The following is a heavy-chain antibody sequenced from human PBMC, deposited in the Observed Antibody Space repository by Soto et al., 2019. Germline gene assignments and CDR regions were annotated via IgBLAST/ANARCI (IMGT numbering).Heavy chain of an antibody. Sequence: SETLSLTCTVSGGSISSSSYYWGWIRQPPGKGLEWIGSIYYSGSTYYNPSLKSRVTISVDTSKNQFSLKLSSVTAADTAVYYCARLAGRIAARPVDYWGQGTLVTVSS. CDR1: GGSISSSSYY. J-gene: IGHJ4*02. CDR2: IYYSGST. V-gene: IGHV4-39*01. CDR3: ARLAGRIAARPVDY. D-gene: IGHD6-6*01.